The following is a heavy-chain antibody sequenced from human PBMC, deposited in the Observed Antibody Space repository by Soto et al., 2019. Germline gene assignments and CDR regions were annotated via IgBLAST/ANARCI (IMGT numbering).Heavy chain of an antibody. V-gene: IGHV3-33*01. D-gene: IGHD3-10*01. CDR1: GFTFSSYG. J-gene: IGHJ5*02. CDR2: IWYDGSKK. CDR3: ARESLRFGGFDP. Sequence: QVQLVESGGGVVHPGRSLRLSCAASGFTFSSYGMHWVRQAPGKGLEWVAVIWYDGSKKYYADSVKGRFTISRDNSKNTLYLQMNSLRAEDTAVYYCARESLRFGGFDPWGQGNLVTVSS.